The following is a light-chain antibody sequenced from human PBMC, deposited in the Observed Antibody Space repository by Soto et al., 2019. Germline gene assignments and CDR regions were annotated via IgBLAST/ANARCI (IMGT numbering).Light chain of an antibody. Sequence: EIVLTQSPGTLSLSPGERATLSCRASQSVRSSYLAWYQQKPGQAPRLLIYGASTRATGIPDRFSGNGSGTDFTLTISRLEPEDFAVYYCQQYGSSSWTFGQGTKLEIK. CDR1: QSVRSSY. J-gene: IGKJ1*01. V-gene: IGKV3-20*01. CDR2: GAS. CDR3: QQYGSSSWT.